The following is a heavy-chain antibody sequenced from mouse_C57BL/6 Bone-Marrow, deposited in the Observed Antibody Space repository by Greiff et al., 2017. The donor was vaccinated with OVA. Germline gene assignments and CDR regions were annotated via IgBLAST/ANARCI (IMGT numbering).Heavy chain of an antibody. CDR2: ISSGGSYT. D-gene: IGHD2-4*01. V-gene: IGHV5-6*01. Sequence: EVQRVESGGDLVKPGGSLKLSCAASGFTFSSYGMSWVRQTPDKRLEWVATISSGGSYTYYPDSVKGRFTISRDNAKNTLYLQMSSLKSEDTAMYYCARQAIYYDSSWFAYWGQGTLVTVSA. CDR1: GFTFSSYG. CDR3: ARQAIYYDSSWFAY. J-gene: IGHJ3*01.